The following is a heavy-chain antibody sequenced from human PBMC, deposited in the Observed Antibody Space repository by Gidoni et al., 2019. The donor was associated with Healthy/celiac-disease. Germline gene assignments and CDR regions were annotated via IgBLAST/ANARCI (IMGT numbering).Heavy chain of an antibody. Sequence: QVQLVQSGAEVKKPGASVKVSCKASGYTVTGYYMHWVRQAPGQGLEWMGWINPNSGGTNYAQKFQGWVTMTRDTYISTAYMELSRLRYDDTAVYYFAREVDGAFDIWGQGTMVTVSS. CDR2: INPNSGGT. CDR1: GYTVTGYY. CDR3: AREVDGAFDI. D-gene: IGHD3-9*01. J-gene: IGHJ3*02. V-gene: IGHV1-2*04.